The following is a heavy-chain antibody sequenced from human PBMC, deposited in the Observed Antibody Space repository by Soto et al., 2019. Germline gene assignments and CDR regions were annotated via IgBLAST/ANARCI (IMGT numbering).Heavy chain of an antibody. CDR2: IYYSGST. V-gene: IGHV4-30-4*01. CDR3: ARDYGDSEINWFDP. J-gene: IGHJ5*02. CDR1: GGSISSGDYY. D-gene: IGHD4-17*01. Sequence: TLSLTCTVSGGSISSGDYYWSWIRQPPGKGLEWIGYIYYSGSTYYNPSLKSRVTISVDTSKNQFSLKLSSVTAADTAVYYCARDYGDSEINWFDPWGQGTLVTVSS.